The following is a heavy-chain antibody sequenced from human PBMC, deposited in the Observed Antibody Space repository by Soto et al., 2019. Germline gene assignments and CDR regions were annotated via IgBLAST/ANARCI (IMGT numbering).Heavy chain of an antibody. V-gene: IGHV1-3*01. J-gene: IGHJ4*02. CDR3: ASSFTLPAAIGY. CDR2: INAGNGNT. Sequence: AXVKVSCKASGCTFTSYAMHWVRQAPGQRLEWMGWINAGNGNTKYSQKFQGRVTITRDTSASTAYMELSSLRSEDTAVYYCASSFTLPAAIGYWGQGTLVTXSS. D-gene: IGHD2-2*02. CDR1: GCTFTSYA.